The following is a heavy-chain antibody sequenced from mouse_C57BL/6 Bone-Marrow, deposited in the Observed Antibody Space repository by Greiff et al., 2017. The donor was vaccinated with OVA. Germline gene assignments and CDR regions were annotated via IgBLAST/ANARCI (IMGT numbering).Heavy chain of an antibody. D-gene: IGHD2-4*01. V-gene: IGHV1-54*01. Sequence: VQLQQSGAELVRPGPSVKVSCKASGYAFTNYLIEWVKQRPGQGLEWIGVINPGSGGTNYNEKFKGKATLTADKSSSTAYMQLSSLTSEDSAVYFCARDYRYAMDYWGQGTSVTVSS. CDR1: GYAFTNYL. CDR2: INPGSGGT. J-gene: IGHJ4*01. CDR3: ARDYRYAMDY.